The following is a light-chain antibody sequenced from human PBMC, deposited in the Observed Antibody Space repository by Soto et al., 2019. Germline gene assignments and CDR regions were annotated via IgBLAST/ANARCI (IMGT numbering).Light chain of an antibody. J-gene: IGLJ1*01. CDR1: SSDVGNYIY. Sequence: QSALTQPASVSGSPGQSITISCTGTSSDVGNYIYVSWFQHHPGKAPKLMIYEVSNWPSGVSNRFSASKSGNTASLTISGLQAEDEADYYCSSYTSNNTPFVFGTGTKLTVL. CDR2: EVS. V-gene: IGLV2-14*01. CDR3: SSYTSNNTPFV.